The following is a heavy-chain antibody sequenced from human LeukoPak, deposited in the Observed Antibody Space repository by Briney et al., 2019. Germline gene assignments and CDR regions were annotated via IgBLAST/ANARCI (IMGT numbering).Heavy chain of an antibody. Sequence: PGGSLRLSCAASGFIFNDFYMSWIRQAPGKGLEWISYISNTGDTKYYAASVRGRFTISRDNADNSLSLQLDSLRDEDTGIYYGARGLKYYYDSSGYYGGDYWGQGTPVTVSS. V-gene: IGHV3-11*01. J-gene: IGHJ4*02. D-gene: IGHD3-22*01. CDR1: GFIFNDFY. CDR3: ARGLKYYYDSSGYYGGDY. CDR2: ISNTGDTK.